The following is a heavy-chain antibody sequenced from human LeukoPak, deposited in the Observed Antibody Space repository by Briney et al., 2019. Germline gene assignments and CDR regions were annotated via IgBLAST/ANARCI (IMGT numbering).Heavy chain of an antibody. Sequence: PSETLSLTCAVYGGSFSGYYWSWVRQAPGKGLEWVSYISSRSSNIYYADSVKGRFTISRDNAKNSLYLQMNSLRDEDTAVYYCARIPGGYYYGMDVWGQGTTVTVSS. D-gene: IGHD3-16*01. J-gene: IGHJ6*02. CDR1: GGSFSGYY. CDR2: ISSRSSNI. V-gene: IGHV3-48*02. CDR3: ARIPGGYYYGMDV.